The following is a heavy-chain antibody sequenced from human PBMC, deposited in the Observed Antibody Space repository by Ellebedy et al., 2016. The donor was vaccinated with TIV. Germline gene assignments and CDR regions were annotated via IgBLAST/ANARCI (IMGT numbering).Heavy chain of an antibody. J-gene: IGHJ4*02. Sequence: MPSETLSLTCSVSGGSVSSTRYYWAWILQPPGKGLEYIVSVYYSGSPYYSPSFKSRVTLSADTSKNQFSLNLRTVTAAETAVYYCARTDPWQPIDDWGQGILVSVSS. V-gene: IGHV4-39*01. CDR3: ARTDPWQPIDD. D-gene: IGHD2-21*02. CDR2: VYYSGSP. CDR1: GGSVSSTRYY.